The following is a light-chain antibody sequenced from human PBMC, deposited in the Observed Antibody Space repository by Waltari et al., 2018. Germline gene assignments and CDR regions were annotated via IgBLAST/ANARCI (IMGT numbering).Light chain of an antibody. V-gene: IGLV3-1*01. CDR1: TVGTKY. CDR3: QAWDSTTVV. J-gene: IGLJ2*01. Sequence: SYDLAQAPSVSVSPGQTAIITCSGDTVGTKYLSWYQQRPGQSPTLLIFQDNLRPSGIPERFSASNAQSPATLTITGAQPMDEAEYFCQAWDSTTVVFGGGTKLTVL. CDR2: QDN.